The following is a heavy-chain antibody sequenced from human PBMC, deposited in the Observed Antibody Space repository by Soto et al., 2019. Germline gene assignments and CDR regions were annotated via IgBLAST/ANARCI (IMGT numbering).Heavy chain of an antibody. CDR2: ISGGGSSYI. Sequence: GGSLRPSCATSGFTCSRYSMNWVRQAPGQGLEWVSGISGGGSSYIYYADSVKGRFIISRDNAKNSLYLQMNSLRAEDTALYYCARDEEARPYFYGMDVWGQGTTVTVSS. D-gene: IGHD6-6*01. CDR3: ARDEEARPYFYGMDV. CDR1: GFTCSRYS. J-gene: IGHJ6*02. V-gene: IGHV3-21*01.